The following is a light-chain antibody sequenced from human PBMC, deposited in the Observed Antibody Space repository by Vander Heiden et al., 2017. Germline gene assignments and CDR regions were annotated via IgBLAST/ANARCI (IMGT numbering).Light chain of an antibody. CDR3: QVWDSSSDHWV. J-gene: IGLJ3*02. CDR2: DDS. V-gene: IGLV3-21*02. Sequence: SYVLTQPPSVSVAPGQTARITCGGDNIGSKSVHWYQQKPGPAPVLVVYDDSHRPSGIPERFSGSNSGNTATLTISRVEAGDEADYYCQVWDSSSDHWVFGGGTKLTVL. CDR1: NIGSKS.